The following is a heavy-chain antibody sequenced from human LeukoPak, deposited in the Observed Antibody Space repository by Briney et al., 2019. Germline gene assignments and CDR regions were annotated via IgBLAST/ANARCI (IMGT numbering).Heavy chain of an antibody. J-gene: IGHJ4*02. CDR2: ISYDGSNK. CDR3: ARTQGDY. V-gene: IGHV3-30-3*01. CDR1: GFTFSGYP. Sequence: GGSLRLSCAASGFTFSGYPIHWVRQAPGKGPEWVAVISYDGSNKYYADSVKGRFTISRDNSKNTLYLQMNSLRAEDTAVYYCARTQGDYWGQGTLVTVSS.